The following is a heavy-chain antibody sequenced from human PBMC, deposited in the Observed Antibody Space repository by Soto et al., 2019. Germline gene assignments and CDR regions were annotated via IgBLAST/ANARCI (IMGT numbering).Heavy chain of an antibody. CDR3: TKWLAEYYFDY. D-gene: IGHD6-19*01. CDR2: IRSKGYGGTT. V-gene: IGHV3-49*03. CDR1: GFTLGDYA. J-gene: IGHJ4*02. Sequence: PGGSLRLSCTASGFTLGDYAVTWFRQAPGKGLEWVGFIRSKGYGGTTEYAASVKGRFTISRDDSKSIAYLQMNSLKTEDTAVYYCTKWLAEYYFDYWGQGTLVTVSS.